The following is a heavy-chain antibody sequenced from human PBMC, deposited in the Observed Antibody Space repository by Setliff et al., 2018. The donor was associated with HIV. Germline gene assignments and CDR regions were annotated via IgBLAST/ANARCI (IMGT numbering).Heavy chain of an antibody. CDR1: GGPISSSSYY. CDR2: IYYSGNT. V-gene: IGHV4-39*01. J-gene: IGHJ4*01. CDR3: ASHLPPYSGNFDY. D-gene: IGHD1-26*01. Sequence: SETLSLTCTVSGGPISSSSYYWGWIRQPPGKGLEWIGTIYYSGNTYYNPSLKSRVTISVDTSKNQTSLKLSSVTAADTAVYYCASHLPPYSGNFDYWGHGTLVTVSS.